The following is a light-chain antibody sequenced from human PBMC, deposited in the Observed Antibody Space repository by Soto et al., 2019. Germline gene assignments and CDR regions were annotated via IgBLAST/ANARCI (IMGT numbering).Light chain of an antibody. J-gene: IGLJ3*02. CDR3: CSYAGSYTWV. Sequence: QSALTQPRSVSGSPGQSVTISCTGTSSDVGAYNYVSWYQQHPGKAPKLMIYDVSKRPSGVPDRFSGSKSGNTASLPISGLQAEDEADYYCCSYAGSYTWVFGGGTKVTVL. V-gene: IGLV2-11*01. CDR1: SSDVGAYNY. CDR2: DVS.